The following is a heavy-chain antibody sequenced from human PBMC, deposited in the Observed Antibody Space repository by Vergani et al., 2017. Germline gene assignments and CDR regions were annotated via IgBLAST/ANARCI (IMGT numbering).Heavy chain of an antibody. CDR2: VDPEDGET. J-gene: IGHJ4*02. CDR3: AKGLLYTTDYGGNPFDY. V-gene: IGHV1-69-2*01. Sequence: VQLVQSGAEVKKPGASVKVSCKASGYTFTGYYMHWVQQAPGKGLEWMGLVDPEDGETIYAEKFQGRVTITADTSTDTAYMELSSLRSEDTAVYYCAKGLLYTTDYGGNPFDYWGQGTLVTVSS. CDR1: GYTFTGYY. D-gene: IGHD4-23*01.